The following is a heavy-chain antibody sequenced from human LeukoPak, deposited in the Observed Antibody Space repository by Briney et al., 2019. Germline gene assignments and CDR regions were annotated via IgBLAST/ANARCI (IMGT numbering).Heavy chain of an antibody. V-gene: IGHV3-53*01. CDR3: ARRAGAYSHPYDY. D-gene: IGHD4/OR15-4a*01. CDR1: GFTVSSNS. Sequence: PGGSLRLSCTVSGFTVSSNSMSWVRQAPGKGLEWVSFIYSDNTYYSDSAKGRFAISRDNSKNTLYLQMNSLRAEDTAVYYCARRAGAYSHPYDYWGQGTLVTVSS. J-gene: IGHJ4*02. CDR2: IYSDNT.